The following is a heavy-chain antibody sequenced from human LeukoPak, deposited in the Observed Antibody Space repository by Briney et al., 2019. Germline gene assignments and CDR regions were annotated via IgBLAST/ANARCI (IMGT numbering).Heavy chain of an antibody. Sequence: SETLSLTCTVSGGSISSGSYYWSWIRQPAGKGLEWIGRIYTSGSTNYNPSLKSRVTISVDTSKNQFSLKLSSVTAADTAVYYCAREAAEDYGSGFIDYWGQGTLVTVSS. CDR2: IYTSGST. V-gene: IGHV4-61*02. D-gene: IGHD3-10*01. J-gene: IGHJ4*02. CDR3: AREAAEDYGSGFIDY. CDR1: GGSISSGSYY.